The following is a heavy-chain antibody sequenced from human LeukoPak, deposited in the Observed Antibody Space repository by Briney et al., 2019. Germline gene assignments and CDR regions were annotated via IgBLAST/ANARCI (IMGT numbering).Heavy chain of an antibody. CDR3: ARDHHPFTA. D-gene: IGHD5-18*01. J-gene: IGHJ4*02. V-gene: IGHV3-7*04. Sequence: GGSLRLSCAASGFTFSIYWMSWVRQAPGEGLEWVANIKQDGSEKNYVDSAKGRFTISRDNAKNSLYLQMNSLRAEDTAVYYCARDHHPFTAWGQGTLVTVSS. CDR1: GFTFSIYW. CDR2: IKQDGSEK.